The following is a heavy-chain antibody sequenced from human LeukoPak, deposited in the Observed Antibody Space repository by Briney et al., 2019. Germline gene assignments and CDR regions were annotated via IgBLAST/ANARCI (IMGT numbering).Heavy chain of an antibody. J-gene: IGHJ5*02. Sequence: GGSLRLSCAASGFNFRGYAMQWVRQTPGRELEWLTVIAYDGSDKAYADTVKGRFTVSRDNSKNTLYLQMNSLRVEDTAVYYCARDWNGILDHWGQGTLVTVSS. CDR2: IAYDGSDK. D-gene: IGHD1-1*01. V-gene: IGHV3-30*04. CDR3: ARDWNGILDH. CDR1: GFNFRGYA.